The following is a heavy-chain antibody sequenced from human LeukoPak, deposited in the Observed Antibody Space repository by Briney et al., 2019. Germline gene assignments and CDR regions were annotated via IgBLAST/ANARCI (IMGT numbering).Heavy chain of an antibody. J-gene: IGHJ3*02. D-gene: IGHD3-3*01. CDR3: ARDQADYDFWSGFRASAFDI. CDR2: ISYDGSNK. V-gene: IGHV3-30-3*01. Sequence: RRSLRLSCAASGFTFSSYAMHWVRQAPGKGLEWVAVISYDGSNKYYADSVKGRFTISRDNSKNTLYLQMNSLRAEDTAVYYCARDQADYDFWSGFRASAFDIWGQGTMVTVSS. CDR1: GFTFSSYA.